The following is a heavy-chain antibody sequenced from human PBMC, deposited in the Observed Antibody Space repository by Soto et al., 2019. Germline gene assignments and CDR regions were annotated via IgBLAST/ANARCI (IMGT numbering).Heavy chain of an antibody. D-gene: IGHD3-22*01. Sequence: SETLSLTCAVDGGSCSGYYWSWISQPPGKGLEWIGEINHSGSTNYNPSLKSRVTISVDTSKNQFSLKLSSVTAADTAVYYCARGFGYYDSLGWCDPWGQGTLVTVSS. CDR2: INHSGST. V-gene: IGHV4-34*01. CDR1: GGSCSGYY. CDR3: ARGFGYYDSLGWCDP. J-gene: IGHJ5*02.